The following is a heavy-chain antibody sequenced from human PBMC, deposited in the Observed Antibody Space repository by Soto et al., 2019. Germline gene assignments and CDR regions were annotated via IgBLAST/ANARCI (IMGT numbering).Heavy chain of an antibody. CDR2: INPICGRA. CDR3: ARGMVVSRAPPYYYGMDV. D-gene: IGHD2-15*01. CDR1: GYTFTGYY. V-gene: IGHV1-2*02. J-gene: IGHJ6*02. Sequence: GASVKVSCKASGYTFTGYYMHWVRQAPGQGLEWMGGINPICGRANYAQKFQGRVTITTDESTSTAYMELSSLRSEDTAVYYCARGMVVSRAPPYYYGMDVWGQGTTVTVSS.